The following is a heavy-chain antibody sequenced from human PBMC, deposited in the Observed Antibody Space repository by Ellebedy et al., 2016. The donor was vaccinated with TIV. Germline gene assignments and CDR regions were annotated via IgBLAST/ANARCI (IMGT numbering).Heavy chain of an antibody. J-gene: IGHJ4*02. CDR2: FSAYNGNT. V-gene: IGHV1-18*04. D-gene: IGHD3-3*01. CDR1: GYTFTSYG. Sequence: AASVKVSCKASGYTFTSYGISWVRQAPGQGLEGMGWFSAYNGNTNYAQKLQDRVTMTTNTSTSTAYMELRSLRSDDTAVYYCARAAVESRSDYWGQGTLVTVSS. CDR3: ARAAVESRSDY.